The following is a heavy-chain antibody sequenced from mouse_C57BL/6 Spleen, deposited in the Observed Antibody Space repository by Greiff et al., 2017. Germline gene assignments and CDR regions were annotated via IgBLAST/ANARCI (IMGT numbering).Heavy chain of an antibody. CDR3: ARRGWSSYAMDY. CDR2: IDPSDSET. CDR1: GYTFTSYW. J-gene: IGHJ4*01. Sequence: VQLQQPGAELVRPGSSVKLSCKASGYTFTSYWMHWVKQRPIQGLEWIGNIDPSDSETHYNQKFKDKATLTVDKSSSTAYMQLSSLTSEDSAVYYCARRGWSSYAMDYWGQGTSVTVSS. V-gene: IGHV1-52*01. D-gene: IGHD1-1*02.